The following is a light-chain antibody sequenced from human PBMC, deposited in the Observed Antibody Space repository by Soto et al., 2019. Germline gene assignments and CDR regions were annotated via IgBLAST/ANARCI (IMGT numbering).Light chain of an antibody. Sequence: QAVLTQPPSVSAAPGQQVTISCSGASSNIGNNYVSWYQQFPGTAPKLLIYDNNKRRSGIPDRFSGSKSGTSATLGITGLQTGDEADYYCGTWDSSLSAYVFGTGTKLTVL. V-gene: IGLV1-51*01. J-gene: IGLJ1*01. CDR3: GTWDSSLSAYV. CDR2: DNN. CDR1: SSNIGNNY.